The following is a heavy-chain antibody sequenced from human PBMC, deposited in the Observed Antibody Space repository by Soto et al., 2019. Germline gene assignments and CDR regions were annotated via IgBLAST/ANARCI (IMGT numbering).Heavy chain of an antibody. CDR3: AREILRGYSYGLGSYWYFDL. CDR1: GGSISSGDYY. Sequence: QVQLQESGPGLVKPSQTLSLTCTVSGGSISSGDYYWSWIRQPPGKGLEWIGYIYYSGSTYYNPSLKRRVTISVDTSKNQFSLKLSSVTAADTAVYYCAREILRGYSYGLGSYWYFDLWGRGTLVTVSS. D-gene: IGHD5-18*01. CDR2: IYYSGST. J-gene: IGHJ2*01. V-gene: IGHV4-30-4*01.